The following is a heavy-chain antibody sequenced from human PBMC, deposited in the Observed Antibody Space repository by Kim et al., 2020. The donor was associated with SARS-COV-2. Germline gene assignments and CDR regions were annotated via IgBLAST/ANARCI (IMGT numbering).Heavy chain of an antibody. Sequence: TIYHAGSVKGRFTISRDNAKNSLCLQMNSMGAEDTAVYYCAVDGERFDYWGQGTLVTVSS. V-gene: IGHV3-11*01. CDR2: TI. CDR3: AVDGERFDY. J-gene: IGHJ4*02.